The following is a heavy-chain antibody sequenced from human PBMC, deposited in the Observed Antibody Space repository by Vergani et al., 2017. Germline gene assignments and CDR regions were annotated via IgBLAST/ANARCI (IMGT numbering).Heavy chain of an antibody. V-gene: IGHV1-2*02. CDR2: INPNSGGT. D-gene: IGHD1-26*01. CDR3: ARSETGIVGATELDY. J-gene: IGHJ4*02. Sequence: QVQLVQSGAEVKKPGASVKVSCKASGYTFTGYYMHWVRQAPGQGLEWMGWINPNSGGTNYAQKFQGRVTMTRDTSISTAYMELSRLRSDDTAVYYCARSETGIVGATELDYWGQGTLVTVSS. CDR1: GYTFTGYY.